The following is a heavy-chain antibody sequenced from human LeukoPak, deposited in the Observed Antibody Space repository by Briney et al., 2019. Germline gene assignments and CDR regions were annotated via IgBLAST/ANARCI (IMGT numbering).Heavy chain of an antibody. CDR2: IYYSGST. V-gene: IGHV4-39*01. J-gene: IGHJ6*02. CDR1: GGSISSSSYY. D-gene: IGHD3-10*01. CDR3: ARSYYYGSYGMDV. Sequence: PSETLSLTCTVSGGSISSSSYYWGWIRQPPGKGLEWIGSIYYSGSTYYNPSLKSRVTISEDTSKNQFSLKLSSVTAADTAVYYCARSYYYGSYGMDVWGQGTTVTVFS.